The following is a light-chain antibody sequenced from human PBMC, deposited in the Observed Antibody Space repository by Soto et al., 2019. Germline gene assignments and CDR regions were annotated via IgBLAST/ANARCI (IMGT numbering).Light chain of an antibody. Sequence: QSVLTQPPSASGTPGQRVTISCSGSSSNIGRNTVNWYQQLPGTAPKLLIYNNNQRPSGVPDRFSGSKSGTSASLAISGLRSDDETDYYCAAWDDRLIGWVFGGGTKLTVL. J-gene: IGLJ3*02. CDR3: AAWDDRLIGWV. V-gene: IGLV1-44*01. CDR2: NNN. CDR1: SSNIGRNT.